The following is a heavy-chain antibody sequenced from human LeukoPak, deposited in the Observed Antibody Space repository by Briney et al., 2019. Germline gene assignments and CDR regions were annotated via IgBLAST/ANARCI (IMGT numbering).Heavy chain of an antibody. CDR2: IGTGGDDI. CDR1: GFIFRSYS. V-gene: IGHV3-21*05. Sequence: GGSLRLSCAASGFIFRSYSLNWVRRSPGQGLEWISYIGTGGDDIYYADSVRGRFTISRDNAKNSVDLRMNSLRVEDTAVYYCVRGGQGRDDYFDYWGQGTLVTVSS. J-gene: IGHJ4*02. CDR3: VRGGQGRDDYFDY.